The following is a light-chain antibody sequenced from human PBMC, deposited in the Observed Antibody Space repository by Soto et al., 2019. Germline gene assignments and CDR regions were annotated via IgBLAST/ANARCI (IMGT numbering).Light chain of an antibody. V-gene: IGKV3-11*01. CDR1: QSVSSSY. CDR3: QQRADWPIT. CDR2: DAS. J-gene: IGKJ5*01. Sequence: EIVLTQSPGTLSLSPGDRATLSCRASQSVSSSYLAWYQQKPGQAPRLLIYDASNRATGIPARFSGSGSGTDFTLTISSLEPDDFAVYYCQQRADWPITFGQGTRLEIK.